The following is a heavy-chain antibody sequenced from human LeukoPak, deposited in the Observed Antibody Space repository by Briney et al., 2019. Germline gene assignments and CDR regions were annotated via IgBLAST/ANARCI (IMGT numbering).Heavy chain of an antibody. J-gene: IGHJ4*02. Sequence: SETLSLTCTVSGGPISSGGYYWSWIRQHPGKGLEWIGYIYYSGSTYYNPSLKSRVTISVDTSKNQFSLKLSSVTAADTAVYYCARGRNLWFGELSYYFDYWGQGTLVTVSS. D-gene: IGHD3-10*01. CDR1: GGPISSGGYY. CDR2: IYYSGST. V-gene: IGHV4-31*03. CDR3: ARGRNLWFGELSYYFDY.